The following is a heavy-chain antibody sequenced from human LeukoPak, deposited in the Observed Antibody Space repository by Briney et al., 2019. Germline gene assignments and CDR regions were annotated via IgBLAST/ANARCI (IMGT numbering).Heavy chain of an antibody. D-gene: IGHD3-22*01. CDR2: INHSGST. J-gene: IGHJ4*02. V-gene: IGHV4-34*01. Sequence: KASETLSPTCAVYGGSFSGYYWSWIRQPPGKGLEWIGEINHSGSTNYNPSLKSRVTISVDTSKNQFSLKLSSVTAADTAVYYCARHSSGYYYVGQDYYFDYWGQGTLVTVSS. CDR1: GGSFSGYY. CDR3: ARHSSGYYYVGQDYYFDY.